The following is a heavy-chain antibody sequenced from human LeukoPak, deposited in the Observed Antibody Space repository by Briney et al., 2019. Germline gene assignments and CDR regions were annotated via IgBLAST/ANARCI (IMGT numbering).Heavy chain of an antibody. CDR3: ARQIVVVVAATSPAFNY. CDR1: GGSLSSSSYY. J-gene: IGHJ4*02. D-gene: IGHD2-15*01. CDR2: IYYSGST. Sequence: SETLSLTCTVSGGSLSSSSYYWGWIRQPPGKGLEWIGSIYYSGSTYYNPSLKSRVTISIDTSKNQFSLKLSSVTAADTAVYYCARQIVVVVAATSPAFNYWVQGTLVTVSS. V-gene: IGHV4-39*07.